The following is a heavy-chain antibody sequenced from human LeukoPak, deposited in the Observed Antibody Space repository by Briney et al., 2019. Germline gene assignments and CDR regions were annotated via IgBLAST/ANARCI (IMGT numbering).Heavy chain of an antibody. J-gene: IGHJ4*02. CDR1: GFTFGKYW. V-gene: IGHV3-7*03. CDR3: ARDQYDTWSRRGNFDS. Sequence: PGGSLRLSCVASGFTFGKYWMSWVRQAPGKGLVWVANIKLDGSEKNYVDSVKGRFTISRDNTKNSLYLRMNSLRVEDTAVFYCARDQYDTWSRRGNFDSWGQGTLVIVSS. D-gene: IGHD3-3*01. CDR2: IKLDGSEK.